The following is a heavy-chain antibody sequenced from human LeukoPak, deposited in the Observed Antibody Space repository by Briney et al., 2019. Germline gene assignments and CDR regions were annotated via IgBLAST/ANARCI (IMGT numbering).Heavy chain of an antibody. CDR2: ISHDGQFK. J-gene: IGHJ6*02. V-gene: IGHV3-30*18. Sequence: GGSLRLSCAASGFSSSSYGLPCVRQAPGKGLEGVAVISHDGQFKYYADSVRGRFTVSRDNSNNTLYLQMTGLRPEDTAVYYCAKGPIPIHYYYGMDVWGQGTTVAVSS. CDR3: AKGPIPIHYYYGMDV. CDR1: GFSSSSYG.